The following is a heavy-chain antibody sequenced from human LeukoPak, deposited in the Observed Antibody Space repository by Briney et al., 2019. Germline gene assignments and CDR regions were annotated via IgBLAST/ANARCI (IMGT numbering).Heavy chain of an antibody. CDR3: AKDIAQGYTFGSIEQDY. CDR1: GVTFSRYA. V-gene: IGHV3-23*01. J-gene: IGHJ4*02. Sequence: GGSLRLSCAASGVTFSRYAMSWVRQAPGKGLEWVSAISESGTGTYYADSVKGRFTTSRDNSKNTLSLQMNSLRAEDTAVYYCAKDIAQGYTFGSIEQDYWGQGTLVTVSS. D-gene: IGHD5-18*01. CDR2: ISESGTGT.